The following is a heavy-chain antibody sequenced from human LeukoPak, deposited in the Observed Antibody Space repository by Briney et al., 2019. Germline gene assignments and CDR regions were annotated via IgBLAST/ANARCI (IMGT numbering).Heavy chain of an antibody. D-gene: IGHD4-17*01. CDR1: GGSISSSRDY. CDR2: IYYSGST. J-gene: IGHJ5*02. V-gene: IGHV4-39*07. Sequence: SETLSLTCIVSGGSISSSRDYWAWIRQPPGKGLEWIANIYYSGSTYYSPSLKSRVIISVDTSKNQVSLTLRSVTAADTALYYCTRDSGTTGEVKFDPWGQGTLVTVSS. CDR3: TRDSGTTGEVKFDP.